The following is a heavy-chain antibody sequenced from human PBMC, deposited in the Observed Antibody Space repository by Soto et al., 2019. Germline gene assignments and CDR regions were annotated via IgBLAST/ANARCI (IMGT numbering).Heavy chain of an antibody. Sequence: QVQLQESGPGLVKPSQTLSLTCTVSGGSISSGDYYWSWIRQPPGKGLEWIGYIYYSGSTYYNPFLKSRVTISVDTAKNQFSLKLSSVTAADTAVYYCARGGGDFWSGYYPFDYWGQGTLVTVSS. V-gene: IGHV4-30-4*01. CDR3: ARGGGDFWSGYYPFDY. CDR2: IYYSGST. CDR1: GGSISSGDYY. D-gene: IGHD3-3*01. J-gene: IGHJ4*02.